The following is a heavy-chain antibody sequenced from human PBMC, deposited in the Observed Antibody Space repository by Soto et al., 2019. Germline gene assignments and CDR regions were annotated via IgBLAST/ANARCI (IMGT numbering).Heavy chain of an antibody. CDR3: VIPTSGYSYGYDY. Sequence: PGGSLRLSCSASGFSFSNFPIHWVRQAPGKGLEYVSAISSNGDHTYYADSVKGRFTISRDNSENTLYLQMSSLRPEDTAVYYCVIPTSGYSYGYDYWGQGTLVTVSS. V-gene: IGHV3-64D*06. CDR1: GFSFSNFP. D-gene: IGHD5-18*01. J-gene: IGHJ4*02. CDR2: ISSNGDHT.